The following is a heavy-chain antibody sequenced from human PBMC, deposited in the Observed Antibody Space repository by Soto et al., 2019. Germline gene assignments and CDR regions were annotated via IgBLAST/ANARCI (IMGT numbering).Heavy chain of an antibody. Sequence: EVQLLESGGGLVQPGGSLRLSCAASGFTFSSYAMSWVRQAPGKGLEWVSAISGSGGSTYYADSVKGRFTISRDNSRNTLNLQITSPRAEDTPVYYFAPDYGDYVYNWFDPWGQGTLVTGSS. J-gene: IGHJ5*02. V-gene: IGHV3-23*01. CDR1: GFTFSSYA. D-gene: IGHD4-17*01. CDR3: APDYGDYVYNWFDP. CDR2: ISGSGGST.